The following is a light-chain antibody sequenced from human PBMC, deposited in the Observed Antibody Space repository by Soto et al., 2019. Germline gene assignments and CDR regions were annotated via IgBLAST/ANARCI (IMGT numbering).Light chain of an antibody. V-gene: IGLV2-11*01. CDR3: CSFAGSFYV. CDR2: EVS. J-gene: IGLJ1*01. Sequence: QSALTQPRSVSGSPGQSVAISCTGTSRDVDAYDFVSWYQHHPGKAPKLIISEVSKRPSGVSHRFSGSKSGNTASLTISGIQAEDEADYFCCSFAGSFYVFGTGTKLTVL. CDR1: SRDVDAYDF.